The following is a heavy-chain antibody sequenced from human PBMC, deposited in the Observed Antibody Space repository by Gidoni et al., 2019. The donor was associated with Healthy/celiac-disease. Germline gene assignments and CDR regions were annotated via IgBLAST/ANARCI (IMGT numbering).Heavy chain of an antibody. CDR2: ISSSGSTI. CDR3: ARDGGGWNSFDY. D-gene: IGHD6-19*01. CDR1: GFTFSSYE. V-gene: IGHV3-48*03. Sequence: EVQLVESGGGLVQPGGSLRLSCAASGFTFSSYEMNWVRQAPGKGLEWVSYISSSGSTIYYADSVKGRFTISRDNAKNSLYLQMNSLRAEDTAVYYCARDGGGWNSFDYWGQGTLVTVSS. J-gene: IGHJ4*02.